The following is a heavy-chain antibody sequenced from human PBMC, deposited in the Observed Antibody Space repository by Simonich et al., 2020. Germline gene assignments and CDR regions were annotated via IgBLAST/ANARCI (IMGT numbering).Heavy chain of an antibody. J-gene: IGHJ1*01. CDR2: INPNSGGT. V-gene: IGHV1-2*02. CDR1: GYTFTGYY. D-gene: IGHD6-13*01. CDR3: ARSHIAAAGTGYFQH. Sequence: QVQLVQSGAEVKKPGASVKVSCKASGYTFTGYYMHWVRTAPGEGLEWMGWINPNSGGTNYAQKFQGRVTMTRDTSISTAYMELSRLRSDDTAVYYCARSHIAAAGTGYFQHWGQGTLVTVSS.